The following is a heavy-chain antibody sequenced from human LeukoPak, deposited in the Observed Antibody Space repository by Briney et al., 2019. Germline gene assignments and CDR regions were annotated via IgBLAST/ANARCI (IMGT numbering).Heavy chain of an antibody. D-gene: IGHD2-21*02. CDR1: GGSFSGYY. CDR2: INHSGST. CDR3: ARGGDCYFDY. V-gene: IGHV4-34*01. Sequence: SETLSLTCAVYGGSFSGYYWSWIRQPPGKGLEWIGEINHSGSTNYNPSLKSRVTISVDTSKNQFSLKLSSVTAADTAVYYCARGGDCYFDYWGQGTLVTVSS. J-gene: IGHJ4*02.